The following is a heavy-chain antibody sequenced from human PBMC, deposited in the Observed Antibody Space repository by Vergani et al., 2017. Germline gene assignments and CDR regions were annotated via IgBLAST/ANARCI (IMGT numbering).Heavy chain of an antibody. CDR3: ARGSRYYDSSXYTLGNYYYYYMDV. J-gene: IGHJ6*03. CDR1: GGYFSGYY. CDR2: INHSGST. D-gene: IGHD3-22*01. Sequence: QVQLQQWGAGLLKPSETLTLTCAVYGGYFSGYYWNWIRQPPGKGLEWIGEINHSGSTIYNPSLKSRVTISVDTSKNQFSLKLSSVTAADTAVYYCARGSRYYDSSXYTLGNYYYYYMDVWGKGTTVTVSS. V-gene: IGHV4-34*01.